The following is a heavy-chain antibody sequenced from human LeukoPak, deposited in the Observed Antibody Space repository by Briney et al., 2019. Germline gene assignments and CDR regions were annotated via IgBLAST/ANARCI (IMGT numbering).Heavy chain of an antibody. Sequence: GASVKVSCKASGYTITNNYMHWVRQAPGQGLEWMGWINPNSGGTNYAQKFQGRVTMTRDTSISTAYMELSRLRSDDTAVYYCARDAAGYSGYDLWGYSYGYFFDYWGQGTLVTVSS. CDR1: GYTITNNY. V-gene: IGHV1-2*02. CDR3: ARDAAGYSGYDLWGYSYGYFFDY. J-gene: IGHJ4*02. CDR2: INPNSGGT. D-gene: IGHD5-12*01.